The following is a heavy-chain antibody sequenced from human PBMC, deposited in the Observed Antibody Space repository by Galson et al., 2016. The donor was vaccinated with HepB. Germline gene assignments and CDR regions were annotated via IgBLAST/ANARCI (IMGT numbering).Heavy chain of an antibody. CDR1: GYTFINYG. CDR2: VSGETGQT. CDR3: ARTLEDAHYWSGLDS. D-gene: IGHD3-3*02. Sequence: SVKVSCKASGYTFINYGVTWVRQAPGQGLEWLGWVSGETGQTASAQTLQGRVTMTTDTSTTTAYMELRSLRSDDTAVYYCARTLEDAHYWSGLDSWGQGTLVTVSS. V-gene: IGHV1-18*01. J-gene: IGHJ4*02.